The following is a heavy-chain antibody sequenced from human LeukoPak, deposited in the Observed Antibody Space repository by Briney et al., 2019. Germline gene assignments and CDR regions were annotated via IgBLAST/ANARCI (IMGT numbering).Heavy chain of an antibody. Sequence: PSETLSLTCAVYGGSFSGYYWSWIRQPPGKGLEWIGEINHSGSTNYNPSLKSRVTISVDMSKNQFSLRLTSVTAADTAVYYCATLGEYYDSSGYYYNWGQGTLVTVSS. D-gene: IGHD3-22*01. J-gene: IGHJ4*02. CDR2: INHSGST. CDR3: ATLGEYYDSSGYYYN. V-gene: IGHV4-34*01. CDR1: GGSFSGYY.